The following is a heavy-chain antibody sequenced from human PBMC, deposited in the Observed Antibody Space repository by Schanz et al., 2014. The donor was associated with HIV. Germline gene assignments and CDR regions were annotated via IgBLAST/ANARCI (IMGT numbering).Heavy chain of an antibody. V-gene: IGHV3-7*01. D-gene: IGHD4-17*01. CDR2: IKQDGSEK. CDR1: GFFLDDYA. CDR3: ATAAVTDYSDN. Sequence: EVQLVESGGGLVQPGRSLRLSCATSGFFLDDYAMHWVRQAPGKGLEWVANIKQDGSEKYYVDSVKGRFTISRDNAKNSLHLQMNSLRAEDTAVYYCATAAVTDYSDNWGQGTLVTVSS. J-gene: IGHJ4*02.